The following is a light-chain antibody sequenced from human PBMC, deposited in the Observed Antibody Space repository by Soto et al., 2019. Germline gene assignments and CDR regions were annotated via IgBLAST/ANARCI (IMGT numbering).Light chain of an antibody. CDR1: RSDIGAYNF. V-gene: IGLV2-14*03. CDR3: TSWTTSTTMI. Sequence: QSALTQPASVSGSPGQSITITCTGTRSDIGAYNFVSWYQQHPGEVPKLMLYDVSIRPSGVSHRFSGSKSGNTASLTISGLQAEDEADYYCTSWTTSTTMICGGGTKLTVL. CDR2: DVS. J-gene: IGLJ2*01.